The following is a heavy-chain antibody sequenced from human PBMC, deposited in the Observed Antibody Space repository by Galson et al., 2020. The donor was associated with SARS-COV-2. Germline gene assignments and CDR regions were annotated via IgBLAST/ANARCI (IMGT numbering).Heavy chain of an antibody. V-gene: IGHV4-30-2*01. CDR3: ARAKKGFQSEVPNWFDP. CDR2: IYHSGST. J-gene: IGHJ5*02. CDR1: GGSISSGGYS. Sequence: SETLSLTCAVSGGSISSGGYSWSWIRQPPGKGLEWIGYIYHSGSTYYNPSLKSRVTISVDRSKNQFSLKLSSVTAADTAVYYCARAKKGFQSEVPNWFDPWGQGTLVTVSS.